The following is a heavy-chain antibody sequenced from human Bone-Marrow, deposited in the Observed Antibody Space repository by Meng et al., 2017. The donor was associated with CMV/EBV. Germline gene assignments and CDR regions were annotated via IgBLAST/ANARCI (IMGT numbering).Heavy chain of an antibody. D-gene: IGHD6-13*01. V-gene: IGHV3-53*01. CDR1: GFTASSNY. Sequence: GGSLRLSCAASGFTASSNYMSWVRQAPGKGLEWVSVIYSCGSTYYADSVKGRFTISRDNSKNTLYLQMNSLRAEDTAVYYCAKIAAAGRDYWGQGTLVTASS. J-gene: IGHJ4*02. CDR3: AKIAAAGRDY. CDR2: IYSCGST.